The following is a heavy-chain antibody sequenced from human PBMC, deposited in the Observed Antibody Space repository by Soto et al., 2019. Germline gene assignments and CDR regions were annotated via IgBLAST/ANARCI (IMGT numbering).Heavy chain of an antibody. Sequence: ASVKVSCKVSGYTLTELSMHWVRKAHGKGLEWMGGFDPEDGETIYAQKFQGRVTMTEDTSTDTAYMELSSLRAEDTAVYYCAVGYYYGSGSYYKVPSEYFQHWG. J-gene: IGHJ1*01. V-gene: IGHV1-24*01. D-gene: IGHD3-10*01. CDR3: AVGYYYGSGSYYKVPSEYFQH. CDR1: GYTLTELS. CDR2: FDPEDGET.